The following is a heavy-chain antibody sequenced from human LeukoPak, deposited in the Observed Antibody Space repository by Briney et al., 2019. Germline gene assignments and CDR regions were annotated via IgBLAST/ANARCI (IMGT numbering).Heavy chain of an antibody. D-gene: IGHD2-21*02. CDR1: GFTFSSYG. CDR2: ISGSGGST. Sequence: GGSLRLSCAASGFTFSSYGMSWVRQAPGKGLEWVSAISGSGGSTYYADSVKGRFTISRDNSKNTLYLQMNSLRAEDTAVYYCAKDRGGYCGGDCYPGEIDYWGQGTLVTVSS. J-gene: IGHJ4*02. CDR3: AKDRGGYCGGDCYPGEIDY. V-gene: IGHV3-23*01.